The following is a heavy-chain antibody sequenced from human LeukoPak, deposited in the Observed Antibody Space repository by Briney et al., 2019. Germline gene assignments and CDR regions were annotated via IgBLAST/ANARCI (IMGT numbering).Heavy chain of an antibody. CDR2: ISSPGTTI. Sequence: GGSLRLSCTASGFTFSSYEMNWVRQAPGKGLEWVSYISSPGTTIYYADSVKGRFTISRDNSKNTLYLQMNSLRAEDTAVYYCARQGPPSSGWYFAAYNWFDPWGQGTLVTVSS. D-gene: IGHD6-19*01. CDR3: ARQGPPSSGWYFAAYNWFDP. V-gene: IGHV3-48*03. J-gene: IGHJ5*02. CDR1: GFTFSSYE.